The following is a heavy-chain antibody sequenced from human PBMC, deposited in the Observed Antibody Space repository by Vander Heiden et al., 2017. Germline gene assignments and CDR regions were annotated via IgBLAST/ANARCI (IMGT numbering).Heavy chain of an antibody. J-gene: IGHJ4*02. CDR3: AKSGLSGSYFDY. CDR2: SSGSGGST. Sequence: EVQLLESGGRLVQPGGSLRLSCAASGFTFSSYAMSWVRQAPGKGLEWVSASSGSGGSTYYADSVKGRFTISRDNSKNTLYLQMNSLRAEDTAVYYCAKSGLSGSYFDYWGQGTLVTVSS. D-gene: IGHD3-3*01. V-gene: IGHV3-23*01. CDR1: GFTFSSYA.